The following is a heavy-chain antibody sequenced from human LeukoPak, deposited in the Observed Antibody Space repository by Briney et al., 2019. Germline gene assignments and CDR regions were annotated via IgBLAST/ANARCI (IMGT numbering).Heavy chain of an antibody. CDR3: ARTGIVVVVDAPPVNWFDP. V-gene: IGHV4-34*01. J-gene: IGHJ5*02. CDR2: INHSGST. CDR1: GGSFSGYY. Sequence: SETLSLTCAVYGGSFSGYYWSWIRQPPGKGLEWIGEINHSGSTNYNPSLKSRVTISVDTSKNQFSLKLSSVTAADTAVYYCARTGIVVVVDAPPVNWFDPWGQGTLVTVSS. D-gene: IGHD2-15*01.